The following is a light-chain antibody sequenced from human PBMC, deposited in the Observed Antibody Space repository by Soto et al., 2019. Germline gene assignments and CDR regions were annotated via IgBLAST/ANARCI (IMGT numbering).Light chain of an antibody. CDR2: AAS. CDR3: QQYYSYSLT. J-gene: IGKJ4*01. Sequence: AIRMTQSPSSFSASTGDRVTITCRASQGISSYLAWYQQKPGKAPKLLIYAASTLQSGVPSRFSGSGSGTDFTLTISCMPPEDSAHYYCQQYYSYSLTFGGGTKVDIK. CDR1: QGISSY. V-gene: IGKV1-8*01.